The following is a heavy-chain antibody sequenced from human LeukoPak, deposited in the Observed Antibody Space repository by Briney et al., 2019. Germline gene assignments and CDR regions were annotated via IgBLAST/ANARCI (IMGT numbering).Heavy chain of an antibody. D-gene: IGHD6-13*01. CDR3: ARGYYSSSWFDY. CDR2: INHSGST. Sequence: PSETLSLTCAVYGGSFSGYYWSWIRQPPGKGLEWIGEINHSGSTNYNPSLKSRVTISVDTSKNQFSLKLSSVTAADTAVYYCARGYYSSSWFDYWGQGTLVTVSS. CDR1: GGSFSGYY. V-gene: IGHV4-34*01. J-gene: IGHJ4*02.